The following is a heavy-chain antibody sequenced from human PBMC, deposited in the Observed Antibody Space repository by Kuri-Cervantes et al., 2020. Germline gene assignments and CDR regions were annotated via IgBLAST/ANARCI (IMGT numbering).Heavy chain of an antibody. Sequence: ETLSLTCAASGFTFSSYAMSWVRQAPGKGLEWVSAISGSGGSAYYADSVKGRFTISRDNSKNSLYLQMNSLRAEDTAVYYCASSRPVAGTFTHYYYYYMDVWGKGTTVTVSS. CDR3: ASSRPVAGTFTHYYYYYMDV. J-gene: IGHJ6*03. D-gene: IGHD6-19*01. CDR1: GFTFSSYA. V-gene: IGHV3-23*01. CDR2: ISGSGGSA.